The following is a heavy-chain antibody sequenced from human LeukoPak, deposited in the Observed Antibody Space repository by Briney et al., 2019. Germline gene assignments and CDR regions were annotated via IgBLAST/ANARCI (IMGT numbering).Heavy chain of an antibody. Sequence: ASVKVFCKASGYTFTSYAMHWVRQAPGQRLEWMGWINAGNGNTKYSQKFQGRVTITRDTSASTAYMELSSLRSEDTAVYYCARGWTVTVLLWFGESDAFDIWGQGTMVTVSS. J-gene: IGHJ3*02. CDR2: INAGNGNT. V-gene: IGHV1-3*01. CDR1: GYTFTSYA. CDR3: ARGWTVTVLLWFGESDAFDI. D-gene: IGHD3-10*01.